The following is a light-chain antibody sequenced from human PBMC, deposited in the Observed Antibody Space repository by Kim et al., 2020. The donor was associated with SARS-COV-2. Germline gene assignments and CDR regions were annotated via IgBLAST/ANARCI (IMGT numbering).Light chain of an antibody. CDR3: QTWHSSIAI. CDR1: KVGNKY. Sequence: VSPGQTARITCSGDKVGNKYTYWYQQRPGQSPVVVIYEDMKRPSGIPERFSGSSSGNTATLTITETQALDEADYYCQTWHSSIAIFGGGTQLTVL. V-gene: IGLV3-1*01. CDR2: EDM. J-gene: IGLJ2*01.